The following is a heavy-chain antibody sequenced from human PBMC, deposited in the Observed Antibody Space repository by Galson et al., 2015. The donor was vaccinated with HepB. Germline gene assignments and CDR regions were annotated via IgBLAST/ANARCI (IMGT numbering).Heavy chain of an antibody. D-gene: IGHD3-9*01. V-gene: IGHV3-9*01. CDR2: ISWNSGSI. J-gene: IGHJ6*02. CDR3: AKDTGTGNYDILTGYYSPDYYYYYGMDV. CDR1: GFTFDDYA. Sequence: SLRLSCAASGFTFDDYAMHWVRQAPGKGPEWVSGISWNSGSIGYADSVKGRFTISRDNAKNSLYLQMNSLRAEDTALYYCAKDTGTGNYDILTGYYSPDYYYYYGMDVWGQGTTVTVSS.